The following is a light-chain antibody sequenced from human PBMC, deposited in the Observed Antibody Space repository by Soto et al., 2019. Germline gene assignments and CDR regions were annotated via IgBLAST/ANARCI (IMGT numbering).Light chain of an antibody. J-gene: IGKJ3*01. CDR3: QQYGSSPFT. Sequence: EIVMTQSPATLSVSPGERATLSCRASQSVGSDLAWYQQKPGQAPRLVIYGASSRATGIPDRFSGSGSGTDFTLTISRLEPEDFEVYYCQQYGSSPFTFGHGTKVDIX. V-gene: IGKV3-20*01. CDR1: QSVGSD. CDR2: GAS.